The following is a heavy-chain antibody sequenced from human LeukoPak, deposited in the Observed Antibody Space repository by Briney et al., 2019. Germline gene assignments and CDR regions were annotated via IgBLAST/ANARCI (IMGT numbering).Heavy chain of an antibody. Sequence: GGSLRLSCAASGFTFSSYAMNWVRQAPGKGLEWVSSISSSSSYIYYADSVKGRFTISRDNAKNSLYLQMNTLRAEDTAVYYCARDRGGSSSDINRETWGQGTLVTVSS. V-gene: IGHV3-21*01. CDR1: GFTFSSYA. D-gene: IGHD6-13*01. CDR3: ARDRGGSSSDINRET. J-gene: IGHJ5*02. CDR2: ISSSSSYI.